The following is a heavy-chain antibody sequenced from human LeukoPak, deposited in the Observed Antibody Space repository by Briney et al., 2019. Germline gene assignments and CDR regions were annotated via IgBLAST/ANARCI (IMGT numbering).Heavy chain of an antibody. CDR1: GFTFSSYS. D-gene: IGHD1-26*01. V-gene: IGHV3-48*01. Sequence: GGSLRLSCAASGFTFSSYSMNWVRQAPGKGLEWVSYISSSSSTIYYADSVKGRFTISRDNAKNSLYLQMNSLRAEDTAVYYCARDLGGSYDHYWGQGTLVTVSS. CDR2: ISSSSSTI. CDR3: ARDLGGSYDHY. J-gene: IGHJ4*02.